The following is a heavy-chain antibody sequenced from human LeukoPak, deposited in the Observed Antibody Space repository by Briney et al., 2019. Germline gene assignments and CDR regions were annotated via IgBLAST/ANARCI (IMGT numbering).Heavy chain of an antibody. D-gene: IGHD3-22*01. V-gene: IGHV1-46*01. Sequence: ASVKVSGKASGYTFTSYYMHWVRQAPGQGLEWMGIINPSGGSTSYAQKFQGRVTMTRDMSTSTVYMELSSLRSEDTAVYYCARDYYDSSGYYFHDAFDIWGQGTMVTVSS. CDR3: ARDYYDSSGYYFHDAFDI. J-gene: IGHJ3*02. CDR1: GYTFTSYY. CDR2: INPSGGST.